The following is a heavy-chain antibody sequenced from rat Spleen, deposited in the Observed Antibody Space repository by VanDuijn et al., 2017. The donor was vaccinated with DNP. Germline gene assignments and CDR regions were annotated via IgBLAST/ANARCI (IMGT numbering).Heavy chain of an antibody. CDR2: MSPTTRSS. V-gene: IGHV5S23*01. J-gene: IGHJ2*01. Sequence: EVQLVESGGGLVQPGRSRKLSCAASGFTFSDYDMAWVRQAPTKGLEWVACMSPTTRSSYYRDSVKGRFTVSRDDATSTLYLQMDSLRSEDTATYYCTRGGTYYFDYWGQGVMVTVSS. CDR1: GFTFSDYD. CDR3: TRGGTYYFDY.